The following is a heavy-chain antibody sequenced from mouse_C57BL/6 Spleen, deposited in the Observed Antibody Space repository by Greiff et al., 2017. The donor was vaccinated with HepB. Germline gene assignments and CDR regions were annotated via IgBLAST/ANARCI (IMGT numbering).Heavy chain of an antibody. V-gene: IGHV1-15*01. CDR3: TRDYGNYVDY. D-gene: IGHD2-1*01. CDR2: IDPETGGT. Sequence: QVQLQQSGAELVRPGASVTLSCKASGYTFTDYEMHWVKQTPVHGLEWIGAIDPETGGTAYNQKFKGKAILTADKSSSTAYMELRSLTSEDSAVYYCTRDYGNYVDYWGQGTSVTVSS. J-gene: IGHJ4*01. CDR1: GYTFTDYE.